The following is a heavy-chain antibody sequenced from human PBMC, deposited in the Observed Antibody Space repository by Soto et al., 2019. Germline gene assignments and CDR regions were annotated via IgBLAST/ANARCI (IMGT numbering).Heavy chain of an antibody. Sequence: QVQLQESGPGLVKPSQTLSLTCTVSGGSISSGGYYWSWIRQLPGKGLEWIGYIDYIGSTSYNPSLRSRVTISVDTSKNQFSLKLSFLTAADTAVYYCARTDYGDTPSNYYYYYMDVWGKGTTVTVSS. CDR1: GGSISSGGYY. J-gene: IGHJ6*03. V-gene: IGHV4-31*03. CDR3: ARTDYGDTPSNYYYYYMDV. D-gene: IGHD4-17*01. CDR2: IDYIGST.